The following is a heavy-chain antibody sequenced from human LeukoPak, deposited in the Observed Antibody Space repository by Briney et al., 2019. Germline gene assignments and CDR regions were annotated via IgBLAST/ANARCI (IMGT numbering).Heavy chain of an antibody. CDR2: ISSSGSTI. V-gene: IGHV3-48*03. CDR1: GFTFSSYE. CDR3: ARTRTGYSSSWYDPHYFDY. Sequence: GGSLRLSCAASGFTFSSYEMNWVRQAPGKGLEWVSYISSSGSTIYYADSVKGRFTISRDNAKNSLYLQMNSLRAEDTAVYYCARTRTGYSSSWYDPHYFDYWGQGTLVTVSS. D-gene: IGHD6-13*01. J-gene: IGHJ4*02.